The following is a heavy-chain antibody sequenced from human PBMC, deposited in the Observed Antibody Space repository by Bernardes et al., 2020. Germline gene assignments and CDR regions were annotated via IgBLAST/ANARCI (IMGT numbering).Heavy chain of an antibody. J-gene: IGHJ4*02. D-gene: IGHD4-17*01. V-gene: IGHV3-23*01. CDR1: GFTFTTYG. CDR3: AKEGGGSYGVFFDT. CDR2: IVGGGGGT. Sequence: SLRLSCAASGFTFTTYGMSWVRQAPGKGLEWVSGIVGGGGGTHYADSVRGRFTISGDNSKSTLYLQMNSLRDEDTAIYYCAKEGGGSYGVFFDTWGQGALVIVSS.